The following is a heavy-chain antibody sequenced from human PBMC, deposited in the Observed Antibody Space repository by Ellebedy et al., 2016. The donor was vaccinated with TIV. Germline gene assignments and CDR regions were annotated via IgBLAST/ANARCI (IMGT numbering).Heavy chain of an antibody. Sequence: ASVKVSCKASGYTFTSYYMDWVRQAPGQGLEWMGIINPSGGSTTYAQKLQGRVTMTRDTSTSTVYMELSSLRSEDTAVYYCARDRNYYDSSGYCFDYWGQGTLVTVSS. V-gene: IGHV1-46*04. CDR2: INPSGGST. J-gene: IGHJ4*02. D-gene: IGHD3-22*01. CDR1: GYTFTSYY. CDR3: ARDRNYYDSSGYCFDY.